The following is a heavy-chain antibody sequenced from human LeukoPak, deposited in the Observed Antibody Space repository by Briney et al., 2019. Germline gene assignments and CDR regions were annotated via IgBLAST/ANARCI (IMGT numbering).Heavy chain of an antibody. V-gene: IGHV3-7*03. J-gene: IGHJ6*02. CDR3: ARNNGMDV. CDR1: GFTVSSNY. Sequence: GGSLRLSCAASGFTVSSNYMTWVRQVPGRGPEWVANVNRDGSETYYLDSVKGRFTISKDNAKNSLYLQMNSLRAEDTALYHCARNNGMDVRGQGTTVIVSS. CDR2: VNRDGSET.